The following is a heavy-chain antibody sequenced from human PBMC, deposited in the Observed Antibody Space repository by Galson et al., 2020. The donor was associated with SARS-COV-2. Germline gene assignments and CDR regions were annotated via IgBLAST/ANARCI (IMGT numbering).Heavy chain of an antibody. Sequence: CTFSGFSLSTSGMRVSWIRQPPGKALEWLARIDWDDDKFYSTSLKTRLTISKDTSKNQVVLTMTNMDPVDTATYYCARMVIVGAFDYWGQGTLVTVSS. CDR1: GFSLSTSGMR. V-gene: IGHV2-70*04. D-gene: IGHD3-22*01. CDR2: IDWDDDK. CDR3: ARMVIVGAFDY. J-gene: IGHJ4*02.